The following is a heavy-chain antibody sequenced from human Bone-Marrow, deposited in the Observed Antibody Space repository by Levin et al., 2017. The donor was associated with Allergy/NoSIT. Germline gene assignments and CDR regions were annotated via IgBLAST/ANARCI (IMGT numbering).Heavy chain of an antibody. CDR2: LSGSGGAT. CDR3: AKASLAAAGHFEF. V-gene: IGHV3-23*01. J-gene: IGHJ4*02. D-gene: IGHD6-13*01. CDR1: GFTFSKYA. Sequence: GESLKISCAASGFTFSKYAMAWVRQAPGKGLKWVSSLSGSGGATFYADSVEGRFTISRDNSKNTLYLQMDSLTAEDTAIYYCAKASLAAAGHFEFWGQGNLVTVSS.